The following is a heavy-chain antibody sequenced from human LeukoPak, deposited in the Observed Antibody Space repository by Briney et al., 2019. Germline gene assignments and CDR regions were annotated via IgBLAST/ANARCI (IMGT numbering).Heavy chain of an antibody. V-gene: IGHV3-30*03. J-gene: IGHJ4*02. D-gene: IGHD3-10*01. Sequence: PGGSLRLSCAASGFTFSSYGMHWVRQAPGKGLEWVAFISYDASNQYSADSVQGRFTISRDNAKNTLYLQMNSLRAEDTAVYYCARDRLAFKARSWFEEFLLGYFDFWGQGALVTVSS. CDR1: GFTFSSYG. CDR3: ARDRLAFKARSWFEEFLLGYFDF. CDR2: ISYDASNQ.